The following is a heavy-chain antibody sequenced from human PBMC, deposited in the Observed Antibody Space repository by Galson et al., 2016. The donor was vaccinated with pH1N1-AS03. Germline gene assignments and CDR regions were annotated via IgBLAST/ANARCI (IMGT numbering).Heavy chain of an antibody. V-gene: IGHV3-7*03. CDR3: ERWKDFWSCYPDDPFDI. CDR2: IKQDGREK. CDR1: GFIFSGYW. J-gene: IGHJ3*02. Sequence: SLRLSCAASGFIFSGYWMSWVRQAPGKGLEWVANIKQDGREKYYVDSVKGRFTIARDKAKNSVYLHMNSLRAEDTAVYHCERWKDFWSCYPDDPFDIWGRGTRVTVSS. D-gene: IGHD3-3*01.